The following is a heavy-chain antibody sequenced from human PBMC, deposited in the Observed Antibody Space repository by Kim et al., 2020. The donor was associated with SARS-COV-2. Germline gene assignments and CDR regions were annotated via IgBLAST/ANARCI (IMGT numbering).Heavy chain of an antibody. J-gene: IGHJ6*02. V-gene: IGHV3-15*01. CDR1: GFTFSNAW. Sequence: GGSLRLSCAASGFTFSNAWMSWVRQAPGKGLEWVGRIKSKTDGGTTDYAAPVKGRFTISRDDSRNTLYLQMNSLKTEDTAVYYCTTDLLRFLEWLPQYYGMDVWGQGTTGTVSS. CDR2: IKSKTDGGTT. D-gene: IGHD3-3*01. CDR3: TTDLLRFLEWLPQYYGMDV.